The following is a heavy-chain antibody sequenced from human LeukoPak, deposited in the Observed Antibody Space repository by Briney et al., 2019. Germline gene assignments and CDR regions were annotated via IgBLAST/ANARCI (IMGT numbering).Heavy chain of an antibody. J-gene: IGHJ4*02. D-gene: IGHD6-19*01. CDR3: ARFSSGWYLRLFDY. V-gene: IGHV4-59*01. Sequence: TSETLSLXCTVSGGSISSYYWSWIRQPPGKELEWIGYIYYSGSTNYNPSLKSRVTISVDTSKNQFSLKLSSVTAADTAVYYCARFSSGWYLRLFDYWGQGTLVTVSS. CDR1: GGSISSYY. CDR2: IYYSGST.